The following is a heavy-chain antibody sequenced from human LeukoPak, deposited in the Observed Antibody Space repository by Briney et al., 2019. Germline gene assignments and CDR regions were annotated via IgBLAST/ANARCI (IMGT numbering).Heavy chain of an antibody. D-gene: IGHD6-13*01. V-gene: IGHV3-74*01. Sequence: GGSLRLSCAASGFAFSNYWLHWVRQAPGKGLEWVARINTHGSSTNYADSVKGRFTISRDNAKNTLYLQMTSLSAEDTAVYYALAGYYYYYMDVRGKGTTVTVSS. CDR3: LAGYYYYYMDV. CDR1: GFAFSNYW. CDR2: INTHGSST. J-gene: IGHJ6*03.